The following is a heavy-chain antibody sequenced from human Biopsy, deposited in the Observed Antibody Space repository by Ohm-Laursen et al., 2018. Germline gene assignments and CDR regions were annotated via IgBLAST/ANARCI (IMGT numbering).Heavy chain of an antibody. J-gene: IGHJ1*01. D-gene: IGHD3-9*01. CDR1: GGTFSNYG. CDR2: NIPILGTG. V-gene: IGHV1-69*06. Sequence: SSVKVSCKAPGGTFSNYGVNWVRQAPGQGLERLGGNIPILGTGNYAQKFQDRVTVAADTTTSTATMELRSLRSDDTAVYYCATKLTGYFHHWGQGTLVSVSS. CDR3: ATKLTGYFHH.